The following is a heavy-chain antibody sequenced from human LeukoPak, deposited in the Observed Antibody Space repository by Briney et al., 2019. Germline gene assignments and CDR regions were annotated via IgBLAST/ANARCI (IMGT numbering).Heavy chain of an antibody. Sequence: PGGSLRLSCAASGFTFSSYAMSWVRQAPGKGLEWVSAISGSGGSTYYADSVKGRFTISRDNSKYTLYLQMNSLRAEDTAVYYCAKDGGSYRAMGYFQHWGQGTLVTVSS. D-gene: IGHD1-26*01. J-gene: IGHJ1*01. CDR2: ISGSGGST. V-gene: IGHV3-23*01. CDR3: AKDGGSYRAMGYFQH. CDR1: GFTFSSYA.